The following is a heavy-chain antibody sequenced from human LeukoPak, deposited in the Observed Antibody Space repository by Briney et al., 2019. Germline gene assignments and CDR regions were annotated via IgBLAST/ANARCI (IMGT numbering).Heavy chain of an antibody. CDR1: GFTFSDYY. CDR2: ISGSGSTI. V-gene: IGHV3-11*01. Sequence: GGSLRLSCAVSGFTFSDYYMSWIRQVPEKGLEWVSYISGSGSTIYYTDSVKGRVTISRDNAKNSLYLQMNSLRAEDTAVYYCARWVYSSGYNQKGTFDIWGQGTMVTVSS. CDR3: ARWVYSSGYNQKGTFDI. D-gene: IGHD6-19*01. J-gene: IGHJ3*02.